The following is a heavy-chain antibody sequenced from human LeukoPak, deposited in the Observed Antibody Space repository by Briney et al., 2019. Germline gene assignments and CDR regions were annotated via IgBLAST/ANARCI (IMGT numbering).Heavy chain of an antibody. Sequence: ASLKVSCKASGYTFTSYDINWVRQATGQGLEWMGWMNPNSGNTGYAQKFQGRVTMTRNTSISTAYMELSSLRSEDTAVYYCARGLTYYDFWSGYSYYYFDYWGRGTLVTVSS. CDR2: MNPNSGNT. J-gene: IGHJ4*02. V-gene: IGHV1-8*01. CDR1: GYTFTSYD. CDR3: ARGLTYYDFWSGYSYYYFDY. D-gene: IGHD3-3*01.